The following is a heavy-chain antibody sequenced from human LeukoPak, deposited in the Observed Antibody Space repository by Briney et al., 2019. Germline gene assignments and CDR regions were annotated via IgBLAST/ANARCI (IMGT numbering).Heavy chain of an antibody. J-gene: IGHJ4*02. V-gene: IGHV3-48*01. CDR3: AKAYGVSTAMVFGY. CDR1: GFTFSSYS. Sequence: PGGSLRLSCAASGFTFSSYSMNWVRQAPGKGLEWVSYISSSSSTIYYADSVKGRFTISRDNSKNTLYLQMNSLRAEDTAVYYCAKAYGVSTAMVFGYWGQGALVTVSS. CDR2: ISSSSSTI. D-gene: IGHD5-18*01.